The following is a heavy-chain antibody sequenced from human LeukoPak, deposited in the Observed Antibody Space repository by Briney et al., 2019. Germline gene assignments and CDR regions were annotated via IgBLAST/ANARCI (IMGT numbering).Heavy chain of an antibody. V-gene: IGHV1-18*01. J-gene: IGHJ5*02. CDR3: ARGRGSERGAWFDP. CDR2: INTHNANT. D-gene: IGHD3-10*01. Sequence: ASVKVSCKPSGYTFTSYGINWVRQAPGQGLEWMGWINTHNANTNYAQKLQGRVIMTTDTSTSTAYMELRSLRSDDTAVYYCARGRGSERGAWFDPWGQGTLVTVSS. CDR1: GYTFTSYG.